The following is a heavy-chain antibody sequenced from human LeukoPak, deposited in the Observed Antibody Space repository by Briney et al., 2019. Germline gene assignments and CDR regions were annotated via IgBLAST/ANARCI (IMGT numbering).Heavy chain of an antibody. J-gene: IGHJ6*02. V-gene: IGHV4-34*01. CDR2: INHSGST. CDR1: GGSFSGYY. Sequence: PSETLSLTCAVYGGSFSGYYWSWIRQPPGKGLEWIGEINHSGSTNYNPSLKSRVTISVDTSKNQFSLKLSSVTATDTAVYYCAREREIQLWNTFGCMDVWGQGTTVTVSS. D-gene: IGHD5-18*01. CDR3: AREREIQLWNTFGCMDV.